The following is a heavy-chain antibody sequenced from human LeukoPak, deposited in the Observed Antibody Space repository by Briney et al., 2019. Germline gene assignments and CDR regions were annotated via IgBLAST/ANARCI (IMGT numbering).Heavy chain of an antibody. CDR3: ARSKDILTGYCFDY. Sequence: TSSETLSLTCTVSGGSISSHYWSWIRQSPGKGLEWIGFMHYRGNTNSNPSLRSRVTISMDTSKNQFSLKLSSVTAADTAVYYCARSKDILTGYCFDYGAREPWSPSPQ. V-gene: IGHV4-59*11. CDR1: GGSISSHY. CDR2: MHYRGNT. D-gene: IGHD3-9*01. J-gene: IGHJ4*02.